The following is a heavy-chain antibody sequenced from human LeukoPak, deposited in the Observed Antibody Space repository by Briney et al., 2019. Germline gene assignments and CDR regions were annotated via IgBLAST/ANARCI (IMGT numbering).Heavy chain of an antibody. CDR3: ARAPFNYDILTGSHDY. D-gene: IGHD3-9*01. J-gene: IGHJ4*02. V-gene: IGHV1-3*01. CDR1: GYTFTSYA. Sequence: GASVKVSCKASGYTFTSYAMHWVRQAPGQRLEWMGWINAGNGNTKYSQKFQGRVTITRDTSASTAYMELSSLRSEDTAVYYCARAPFNYDILTGSHDYWGQGTLVTVSS. CDR2: INAGNGNT.